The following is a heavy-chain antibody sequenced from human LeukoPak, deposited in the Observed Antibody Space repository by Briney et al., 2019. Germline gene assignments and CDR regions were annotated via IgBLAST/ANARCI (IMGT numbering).Heavy chain of an antibody. CDR3: ARESRSGGYYVDY. V-gene: IGHV4-59*01. J-gene: IGHJ4*02. Sequence: SETLSLTCTVSGGSISSYYWSWIRQPPGKGLEWIGYIYYSGSTNYSPSLKSRVTISVDTSKNEFSLKLSSVTAADTAVYYCARESRSGGYYVDYWGQGTLVTVSS. CDR2: IYYSGST. D-gene: IGHD3-3*01. CDR1: GGSISSYY.